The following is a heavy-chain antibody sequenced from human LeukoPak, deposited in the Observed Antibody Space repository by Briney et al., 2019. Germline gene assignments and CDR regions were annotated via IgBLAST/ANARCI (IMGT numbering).Heavy chain of an antibody. D-gene: IGHD2-21*02. CDR1: GHTFTGYY. V-gene: IGHV1-2*02. CDR3: ARDLASCAGDCYSDGFDY. J-gene: IGHJ4*02. CDR2: INPNSGGT. Sequence: GASVKVSCKASGHTFTGYYMHWVRQARGQGLEWMGWINPNSGGTNYAQKFQGRVTMTRDTSISTAYMELSSLRSDDTAVYYCARDLASCAGDCYSDGFDYWGQGTLVTVSS.